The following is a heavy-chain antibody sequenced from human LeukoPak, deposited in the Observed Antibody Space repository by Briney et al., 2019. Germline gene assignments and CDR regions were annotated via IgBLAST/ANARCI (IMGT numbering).Heavy chain of an antibody. CDR1: GFTFSDYY. CDR2: ISSSSGYI. CDR3: ARDIAAAGYFDY. Sequence: GGSLRLSCAASGFTFSDYYMSWIRQAPGKGLEWVSYISSSSGYIYYADSVKGRFTISRDNADNSLYLQMSSLRAEDTAVYSCARDIAAAGYFDYWGQGTLVTVSS. V-gene: IGHV3-11*06. J-gene: IGHJ4*02. D-gene: IGHD6-13*01.